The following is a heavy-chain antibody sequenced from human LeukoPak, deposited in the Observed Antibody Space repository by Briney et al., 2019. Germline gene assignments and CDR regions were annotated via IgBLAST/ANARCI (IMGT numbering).Heavy chain of an antibody. D-gene: IGHD3-10*01. CDR3: AKGPPFGSGSYYT. J-gene: IGHJ5*02. CDR2: ISGSGGST. CDR1: GFAFRKYA. V-gene: IGHV3-23*01. Sequence: GGSLRLSCAPSGFAFRKYAMNWVRQAPGKGLEWVSTISGSGGSTYYADSVKGRFTISRDNSKNTLDLQMNSLRAEDTAVYYCAKGPPFGSGSYYTWGQGTLVTVSS.